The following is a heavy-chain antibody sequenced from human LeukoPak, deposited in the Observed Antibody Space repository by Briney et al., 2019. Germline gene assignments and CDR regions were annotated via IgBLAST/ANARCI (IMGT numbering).Heavy chain of an antibody. Sequence: ASVKVSCKASGYTFTSYDINWVRQATGQGLEWMGWMNPNSGNTGYAQKFQGRVTITRNTSISTAYMELSSLRSEDTAVYYCARFRGYGSGSYYPDRYYMDVWGKGTTVTVSS. CDR2: MNPNSGNT. CDR3: ARFRGYGSGSYYPDRYYMDV. J-gene: IGHJ6*03. CDR1: GYTFTSYD. V-gene: IGHV1-8*03. D-gene: IGHD3-10*01.